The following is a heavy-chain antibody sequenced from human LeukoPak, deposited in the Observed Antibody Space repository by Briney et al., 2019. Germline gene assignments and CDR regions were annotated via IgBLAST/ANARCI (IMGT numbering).Heavy chain of an antibody. CDR2: INHSGST. CDR1: GGSFSGYY. CDR3: ARARNDWRPNKYYFDY. J-gene: IGHJ4*02. Sequence: SETLSLTCAFYGGSFSGYYWSWIRQPPGKGLEWIGEINHSGSTNYNPSLKSRVTISVDTSKNQFSLKLSSVTAADTAVYYCARARNDWRPNKYYFDYWGQGTLVIVSS. V-gene: IGHV4-34*01. D-gene: IGHD3-3*01.